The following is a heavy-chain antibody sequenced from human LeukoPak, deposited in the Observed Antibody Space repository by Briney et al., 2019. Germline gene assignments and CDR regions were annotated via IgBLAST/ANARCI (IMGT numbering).Heavy chain of an antibody. J-gene: IGHJ4*02. CDR2: IYYSGNT. V-gene: IGHV4-39*02. CDR3: ARDGGNGDMGIRYFDY. CDR1: GGSISTSAYY. Sequence: SETLSLTCIVSGGSISTSAYYWGWIRQPPGEGLQWIGSIYYSGNTYYNSSLKSRVTISVDTSTSQFSLRLSSVTAADTAVYYCARDGGNGDMGIRYFDYWGQGTLVTVSS. D-gene: IGHD4-17*01.